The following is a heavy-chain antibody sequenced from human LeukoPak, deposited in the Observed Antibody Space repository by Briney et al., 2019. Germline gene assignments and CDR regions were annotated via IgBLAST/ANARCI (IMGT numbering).Heavy chain of an antibody. CDR3: AREVAAAAGRYFDL. D-gene: IGHD6-13*01. V-gene: IGHV3-74*01. CDR1: GFTFSSYG. CDR2: IYSNGSIT. Sequence: GGSLRLSCAASGFTFSSYGMHWVRQAPGKGLVWVSRIYSNGSITDFADSVKGRFTISRDNAKSSLYLQMNSLRAEDTAVYYCAREVAAAAGRYFDLWGRGTLVTVSS. J-gene: IGHJ2*01.